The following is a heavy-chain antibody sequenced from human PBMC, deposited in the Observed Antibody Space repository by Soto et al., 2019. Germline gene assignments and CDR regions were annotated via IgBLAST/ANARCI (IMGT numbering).Heavy chain of an antibody. Sequence: ASVKVSCKASGYTFTSYAMHWVRQAPGQRLEWMGWINAGNGNTKYSQKFQGRVTITRDTSASTAYMELSSLRSEDTAVYYCASHSRIPLNQRGAFDIWGQGTMVTVSS. CDR2: INAGNGNT. J-gene: IGHJ3*02. CDR3: ASHSRIPLNQRGAFDI. V-gene: IGHV1-3*01. D-gene: IGHD2-2*01. CDR1: GYTFTSYA.